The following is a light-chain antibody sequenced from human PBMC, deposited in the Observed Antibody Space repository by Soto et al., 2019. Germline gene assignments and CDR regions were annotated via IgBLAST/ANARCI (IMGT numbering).Light chain of an antibody. CDR1: QSISSW. V-gene: IGKV1-5*03. CDR3: QQYNSYSRT. Sequence: DIQMTKSPSTQSASVGDRVTITCRASQSISSWLAWYQQKPGKAPKLLIYKASSLESGVPSRFSGSGSGTEFTLTISSLQPDDFATYYCQQYNSYSRTFGQGTKVDIK. J-gene: IGKJ1*01. CDR2: KAS.